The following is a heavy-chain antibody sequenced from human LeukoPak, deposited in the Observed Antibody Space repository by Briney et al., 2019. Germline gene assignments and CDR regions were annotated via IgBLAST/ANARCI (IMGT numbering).Heavy chain of an antibody. CDR1: GGAISRGRYY. CDR3: ARVGIAAREWGFDY. V-gene: IGHV4-61*02. Sequence: PSQTLSLTSTVSGGAISRGRYYRSWIRPPAGKGLEWGGRIYTSGGTNYSPSLRSRVTISVDTSENQFSLKLRSVTAADTAVYYCARVGIAAREWGFDYWGQGTLVTVSS. D-gene: IGHD6-6*01. J-gene: IGHJ4*02. CDR2: IYTSGGT.